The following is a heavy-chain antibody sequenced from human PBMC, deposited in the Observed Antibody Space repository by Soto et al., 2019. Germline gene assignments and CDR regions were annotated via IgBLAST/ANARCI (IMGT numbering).Heavy chain of an antibody. CDR2: IVFGSGNT. D-gene: IGHD3-22*01. Sequence: QMQLVQSGPEVKKPGTSVKVSCKASGFTFPSSAVQWVRQARGQRLEWIARIVFGSGNTNYAQKFQERLNISRDMSTSTGYMELSSLRSEDTAVYYCAAVPYYYDTSGTYFDYWGQGTLVTVSS. CDR1: GFTFPSSA. J-gene: IGHJ4*02. CDR3: AAVPYYYDTSGTYFDY. V-gene: IGHV1-58*01.